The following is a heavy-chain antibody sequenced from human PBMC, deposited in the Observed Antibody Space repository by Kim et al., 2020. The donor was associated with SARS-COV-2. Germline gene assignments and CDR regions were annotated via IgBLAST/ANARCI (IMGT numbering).Heavy chain of an antibody. V-gene: IGHV3-53*01. J-gene: IGHJ6*02. CDR2: IYSGGST. CDR3: ARGGHNYYCYYGMDV. D-gene: IGHD6-25*01. CDR1: GFTVSSNY. Sequence: GGSLRLSCAASGFTVSSNYMSWVRQAPGKGLEWVSVIYSGGSTYDADSAKCRFTISRDNSKNMLYLQMNSLRAEDTAVYYCARGGHNYYCYYGMDVWGQGTTVTVSS.